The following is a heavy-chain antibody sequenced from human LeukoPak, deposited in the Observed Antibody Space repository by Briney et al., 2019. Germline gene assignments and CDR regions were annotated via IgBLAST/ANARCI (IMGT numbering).Heavy chain of an antibody. V-gene: IGHV1-69*05. D-gene: IGHD2-15*01. Sequence: GASVKVSCKASGGTFSSYAISWVRQAPGQGLEWMGGIIPIFGTANYAQKFQGRVTITTDESTSTAYMELSSLRSEDTAVYYCARAKDIVASGYYYYYMDVWGKGTTVTVSS. J-gene: IGHJ6*03. CDR2: IIPIFGTA. CDR1: GGTFSSYA. CDR3: ARAKDIVASGYYYYYMDV.